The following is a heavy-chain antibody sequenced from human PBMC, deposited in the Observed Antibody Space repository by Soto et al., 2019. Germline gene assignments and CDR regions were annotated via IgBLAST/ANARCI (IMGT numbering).Heavy chain of an antibody. Sequence: QPGGSLRLSCAASGFTFSSYAMSWVRQAPGKGLEWVSAISGSGGSTYYADSVKGRFTISRDNSKNTLYLQMNSLRAEDTAVYYCAKPAGKFMVRGVPYDYWGQGTLVTRLL. J-gene: IGHJ4*02. CDR1: GFTFSSYA. V-gene: IGHV3-23*01. D-gene: IGHD3-10*01. CDR2: ISGSGGST. CDR3: AKPAGKFMVRGVPYDY.